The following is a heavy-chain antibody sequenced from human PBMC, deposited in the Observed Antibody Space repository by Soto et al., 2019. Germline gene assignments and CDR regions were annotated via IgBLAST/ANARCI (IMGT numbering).Heavy chain of an antibody. J-gene: IGHJ3*02. D-gene: IGHD2-15*01. V-gene: IGHV3-64*01. CDR1: GFTFSSYA. CDR3: ARDRRPLARYCSGGSCSHDAFDI. Sequence: GGSLRLSCAASGFTFSSYAMHWVRQAPGKGLEYVSAISSNGGSTYYANSVKGRFTISRDNSKNTLYLQMGSLRAEDMAVYYCARDRRPLARYCSGGSCSHDAFDIWGQGTMVTVSS. CDR2: ISSNGGST.